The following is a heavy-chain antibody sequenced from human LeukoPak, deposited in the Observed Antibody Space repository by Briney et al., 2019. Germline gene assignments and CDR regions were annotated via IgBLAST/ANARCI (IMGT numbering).Heavy chain of an antibody. D-gene: IGHD6-19*01. CDR1: GGTFSSYA. CDR2: INAGNGNT. J-gene: IGHJ3*02. Sequence: ASVKVSCKASGGTFSSYAISWVRQAPGQRLEWMGWINAGNGNTKYSQKFQGRVTITRDTSASTAYTELSSLRSEDTAVYYCARVSKAVAGGDIWGQGTMVTVSS. V-gene: IGHV1-3*01. CDR3: ARVSKAVAGGDI.